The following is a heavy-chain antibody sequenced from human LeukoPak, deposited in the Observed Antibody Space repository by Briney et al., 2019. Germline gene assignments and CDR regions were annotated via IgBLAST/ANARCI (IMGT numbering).Heavy chain of an antibody. Sequence: GGSLRLSCAAPGFTFSSYGMHWVRQAPGKGLEWVAVILNDGSQEKYADSVKGRFTISRDNSKNTLFLQMNSLRAEDTAVYYCARDDALGDNALDIWGQETMVTVSS. J-gene: IGHJ3*02. CDR1: GFTFSSYG. CDR2: ILNDGSQE. CDR3: ARDDALGDNALDI. V-gene: IGHV3-33*01. D-gene: IGHD3-16*01.